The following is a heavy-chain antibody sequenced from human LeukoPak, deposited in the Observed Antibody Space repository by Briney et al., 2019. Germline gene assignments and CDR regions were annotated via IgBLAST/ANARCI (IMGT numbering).Heavy chain of an antibody. CDR3: ARDPRPSGWYQDAFDI. CDR2: IFPIFGTA. Sequence: SVKVSCKASGGTFSSYAISWVRQAPGQGLEWMGGIFPIFGTANYAQKFQGRVTITTDESTSTAYMELSSLRSEDTAVYYYARDPRPSGWYQDAFDIWGQGTMVTVSS. CDR1: GGTFSSYA. D-gene: IGHD6-19*01. V-gene: IGHV1-69*05. J-gene: IGHJ3*02.